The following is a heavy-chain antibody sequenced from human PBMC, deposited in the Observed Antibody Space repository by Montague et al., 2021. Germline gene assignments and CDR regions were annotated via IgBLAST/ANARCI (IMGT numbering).Heavy chain of an antibody. Sequence: SLRLSCAASGFTLTSFSMTWFRQAPGKGLEWLSYIVTTSSYIRYADSVKGRFTISRDNAKNSLYLQMTYLRAEDTAVYYCARVALAVVVVMIDFWGKGTLVTVSS. D-gene: IGHD2-2*01. CDR1: GFTLTSFS. CDR3: ARVALAVVVVMIDF. J-gene: IGHJ4*02. V-gene: IGHV3-21*01. CDR2: IVTTSSYI.